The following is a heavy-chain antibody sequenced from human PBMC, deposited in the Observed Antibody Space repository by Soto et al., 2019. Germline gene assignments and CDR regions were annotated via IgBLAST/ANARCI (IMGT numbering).Heavy chain of an antibody. J-gene: IGHJ6*03. D-gene: IGHD3-3*01. V-gene: IGHV3-15*01. CDR2: IKSKTDGGTT. CDR1: GFTFSNAW. Sequence: EVQLVESGGGLVKPGGSLRLSCAASGFTFSNAWMSWVRQAPGKGLEWVGRIKSKTDGGTTDYAAPVKGRFTISRDDSKNTLYLQMNSLKTEDTAVYYCTTERWRKRTIFGVVTFPGRGYYYMDVWGKGTTVTVSS. CDR3: TTERWRKRTIFGVVTFPGRGYYYMDV.